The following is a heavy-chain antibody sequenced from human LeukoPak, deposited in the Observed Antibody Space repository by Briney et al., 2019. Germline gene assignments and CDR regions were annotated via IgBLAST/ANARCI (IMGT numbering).Heavy chain of an antibody. V-gene: IGHV3-23*01. CDR2: VSGSGAHT. CDR1: GFTFSSHG. J-gene: IGHJ6*04. Sequence: GGSLRLSCAASGFTFSSHGMHWVRQAPGKGLEWVSAVSGSGAHTYYADSVKGRFTISRDNSRDTLYLQMNSLRAEDMAIYICAKVGGTDPCFLDVWGKGTTVIVSS. D-gene: IGHD3-16*01. CDR3: AKVGGTDPCFLDV.